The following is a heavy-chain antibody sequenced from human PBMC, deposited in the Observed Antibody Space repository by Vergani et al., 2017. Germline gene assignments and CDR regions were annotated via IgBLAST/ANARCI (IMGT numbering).Heavy chain of an antibody. CDR1: GGSISSGSYY. J-gene: IGHJ4*02. CDR2: IYTSGST. Sequence: QVQLQESGPGLVKPSQTLSLTCTVSGGSISSGSYYWSWIRQPAGKGLEWIGRIYTSGSTNYNPSLKSRVTISVDKSKNQFSLKLSSVTAADTAVYYCARAAEYNWNVRFDYWGQGTLVTVSS. V-gene: IGHV4-61*02. D-gene: IGHD1-1*01. CDR3: ARAAEYNWNVRFDY.